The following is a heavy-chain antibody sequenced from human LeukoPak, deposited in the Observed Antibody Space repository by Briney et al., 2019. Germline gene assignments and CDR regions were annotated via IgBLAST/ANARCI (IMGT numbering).Heavy chain of an antibody. V-gene: IGHV4-30-4*08. CDR2: IYYSGST. J-gene: IGHJ6*03. Sequence: SETLSLTCTVSGGSISSGDYYWSWIRQPPGKGLEWIVYIYYSGSTYYNPSLKSRVTISVDTSKNQFSLKLSSVTAADTAVYYCARVHIAAAGTRDYYYYMDVWGKGTTVTVSS. D-gene: IGHD6-13*01. CDR3: ARVHIAAAGTRDYYYYMDV. CDR1: GGSISSGDYY.